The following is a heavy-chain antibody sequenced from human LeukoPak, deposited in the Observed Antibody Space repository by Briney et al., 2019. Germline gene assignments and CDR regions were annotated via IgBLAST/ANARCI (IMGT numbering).Heavy chain of an antibody. V-gene: IGHV4-39*01. CDR2: IYYTGST. CDR1: GGSISRSSYY. J-gene: IGHJ5*02. CDR3: ASGPYCSTTSSCWFDP. Sequence: PSETLSLTCTVSGGSISRSSYYWGWIRQPPGKGLEWIVTIYYTGSTYYNPSLKSRVTISVDTSKSQFSLKLSSVTAADTAVYYCASGPYCSTTSSCWFDPWGQGTLVTVSS. D-gene: IGHD2-2*01.